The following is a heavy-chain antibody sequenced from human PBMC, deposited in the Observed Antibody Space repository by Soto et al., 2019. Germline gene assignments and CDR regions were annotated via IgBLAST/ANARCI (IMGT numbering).Heavy chain of an antibody. D-gene: IGHD5-12*01. CDR2: INAGNGNT. Sequence: ASVKVSCKASGYTFTSYAMHWVRQAPGQRLEWMGWINAGNGNTKYSQKFQGRVTITRDTSASTAYMELSSLRSEDTAVYYCARIRGYDYYYYYGMDVWGQGTPVTVYS. CDR1: GYTFTSYA. V-gene: IGHV1-3*01. J-gene: IGHJ6*02. CDR3: ARIRGYDYYYYYGMDV.